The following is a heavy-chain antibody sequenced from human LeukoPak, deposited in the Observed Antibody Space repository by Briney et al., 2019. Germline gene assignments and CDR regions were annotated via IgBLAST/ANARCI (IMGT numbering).Heavy chain of an antibody. CDR1: GFTFSNVW. CDR2: IKSKRDGGTP. D-gene: IGHD3-22*01. Sequence: GGSLRLSCAASGFTFSNVWMNWVRQAPGKGLEWVGRIKSKRDGGTPEYSDRVKDRFTISRDDSTNAQFLQMSSLKIEDTAMYFCTTSGARVGFDSSSYLPCDHWRQGTLVTVSS. J-gene: IGHJ4*02. V-gene: IGHV3-15*07. CDR3: TTSGARVGFDSSSYLPCDH.